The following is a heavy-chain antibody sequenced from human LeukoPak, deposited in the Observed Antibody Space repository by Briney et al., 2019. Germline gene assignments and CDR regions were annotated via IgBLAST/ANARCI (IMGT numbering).Heavy chain of an antibody. CDR2: IYYSGST. D-gene: IGHD6-13*01. Sequence: PSETLSLTCTVSGGSISGSSYYWGWIRQPPGKGLEWIGSIYYSGSTYYNPSLKSRVTISVDTSKNQFYLKLSSVTAADTAVYYCARRAVDSSSRYRHPGWFDPWGQGTLVTVSS. V-gene: IGHV4-39*01. CDR3: ARRAVDSSSRYRHPGWFDP. J-gene: IGHJ5*02. CDR1: GGSISGSSYY.